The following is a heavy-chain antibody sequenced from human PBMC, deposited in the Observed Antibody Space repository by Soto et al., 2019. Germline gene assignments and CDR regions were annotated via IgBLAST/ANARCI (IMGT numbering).Heavy chain of an antibody. V-gene: IGHV4-4*02. CDR1: GDSITTYKW. Sequence: PSETLSLTCGVSGDSITTYKWWTWVRQTPGKGLEWIGEIYDSGNTRYNPSLKSRVTISKDTSKNELSLKLNSVTVADTAVYSCANCKLGEYYYAMDIWGQGTTVTVSS. J-gene: IGHJ6*02. CDR2: IYDSGNT. CDR3: ANCKLGEYYYAMDI.